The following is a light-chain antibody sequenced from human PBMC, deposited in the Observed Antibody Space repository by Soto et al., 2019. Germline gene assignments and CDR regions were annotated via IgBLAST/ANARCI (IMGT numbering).Light chain of an antibody. J-gene: IGKJ1*01. CDR2: GAS. CDR1: QSVSSSY. V-gene: IGKV3-20*01. CDR3: QHHGSSPPRT. Sequence: EIFLTQSPGTLSLSPGERATLSCRASQSVSSSYLAWYQQKPGQAPRLLIYGASSRATGIPDRFSGSGSGADFTLTISRLEPEDFAVYYCQHHGSSPPRTFAQGTKVDI.